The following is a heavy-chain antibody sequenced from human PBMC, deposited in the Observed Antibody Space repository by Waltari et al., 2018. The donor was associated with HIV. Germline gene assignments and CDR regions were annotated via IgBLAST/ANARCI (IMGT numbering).Heavy chain of an antibody. Sequence: EVELVESGGTLVQPGGSLRLSCSASGFTFSSYAIHWVRQTPGKGLEYVSAIRGDGHSTYYAGSLKCRFTITRDNSKNTVWLQMRSLRAEDTAVYYCAKGNYDVLTGYYGPSFEYWGQGTLVTVSS. D-gene: IGHD3-9*01. J-gene: IGHJ4*02. V-gene: IGHV3-64D*06. CDR2: IRGDGHST. CDR3: AKGNYDVLTGYYGPSFEY. CDR1: GFTFSSYA.